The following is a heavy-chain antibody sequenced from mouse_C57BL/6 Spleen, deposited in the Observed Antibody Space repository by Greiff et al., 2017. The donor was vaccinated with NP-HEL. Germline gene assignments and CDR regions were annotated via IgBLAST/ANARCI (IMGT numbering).Heavy chain of an antibody. Sequence: QVQLKQPGAELVRPGSSVKLSCKASGYTFTSYWMHWVKQRPIQGLEWIGNIDPSDSETHYNQKFKDKATLTVDKSSSTAYMQLSSLTSEDSAVYYCARGVYDDYFDYWGQGTTLTVSS. J-gene: IGHJ2*01. CDR3: ARGVYDDYFDY. CDR2: IDPSDSET. V-gene: IGHV1-52*01. D-gene: IGHD2-3*01. CDR1: GYTFTSYW.